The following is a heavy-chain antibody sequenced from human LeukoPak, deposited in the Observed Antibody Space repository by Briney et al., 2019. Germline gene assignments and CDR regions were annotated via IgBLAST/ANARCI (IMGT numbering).Heavy chain of an antibody. CDR1: GGSISSGDYY. CDR2: IYYSGST. J-gene: IGHJ3*02. V-gene: IGHV4-30-4*08. D-gene: IGHD1-26*01. CDR3: ARGLGETDAFDI. Sequence: SETLSLTCTVSGGSISSGDYYWSWIRQPPGKGLEWIGYIYYSGSTYYNPSLKSRVTLSVDTSKNQFSLKLSSVTAADTAVYYCARGLGETDAFDIWGQGTMVTVSS.